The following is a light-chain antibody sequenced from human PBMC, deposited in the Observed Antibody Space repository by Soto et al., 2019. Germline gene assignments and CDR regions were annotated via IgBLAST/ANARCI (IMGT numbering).Light chain of an antibody. J-gene: IGLJ2*01. Sequence: QTVVTQEPSLTVSPGGTVTLTCASSTGAVTSGYYPNWFQQKPGQAPRALIYSTSNKHLWTPARFSGSLLGGKAALTLSGVQLEDEAEYPCLIYYGGAQVFGGGTK. CDR2: STS. CDR1: TGAVTSGYY. V-gene: IGLV7-43*01. CDR3: LIYYGGAQV.